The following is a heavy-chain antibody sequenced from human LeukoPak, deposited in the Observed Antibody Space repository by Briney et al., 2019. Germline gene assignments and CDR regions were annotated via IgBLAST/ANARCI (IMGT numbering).Heavy chain of an antibody. J-gene: IGHJ4*02. CDR1: GGSISGYY. D-gene: IGHD6-19*01. CDR3: ARHGEPYSSCWLN. Sequence: SETLSLTCTVSGGSISGYYWSWIRQPPGKGLEWIGFIYYNGDTNYNPSLTSRVTISVDTSKNQFSLKVSSVTAADTAVYYCARHGEPYSSCWLNWGQGTLVTVSS. CDR2: IYYNGDT. V-gene: IGHV4-59*08.